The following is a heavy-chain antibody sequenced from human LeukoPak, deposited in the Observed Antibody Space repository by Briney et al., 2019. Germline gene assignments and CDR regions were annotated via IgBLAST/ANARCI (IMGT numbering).Heavy chain of an antibody. Sequence: TSETLSLTCAVSGGSISSSNWWSWVRQPPGKGLEWIGEIYHSGSTNYNPSLKSRVTISVDKSKNRFSLKLSSVTAADTAVYYCARRYCSSTSCQTHFDYWGQGTLVTVSS. CDR1: GGSISSSNW. CDR3: ARRYCSSTSCQTHFDY. V-gene: IGHV4-4*02. CDR2: IYHSGST. D-gene: IGHD2-2*01. J-gene: IGHJ4*02.